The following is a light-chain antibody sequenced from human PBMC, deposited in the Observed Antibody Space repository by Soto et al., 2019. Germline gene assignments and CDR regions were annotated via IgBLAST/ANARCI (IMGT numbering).Light chain of an antibody. CDR1: HYVYSN. CDR2: RAS. V-gene: IGKV3-15*01. J-gene: IGKJ1*01. CDR3: QQYHNLWT. Sequence: DIVMTQSPGTLSVSPGERATLSCTASHYVYSNVAWFKQRPGQAPRILIYRASTRATGTPARLSGSGSGTEFTLTITSLKSEDFALDYCQQYHNLWTFGQGTKVDTK.